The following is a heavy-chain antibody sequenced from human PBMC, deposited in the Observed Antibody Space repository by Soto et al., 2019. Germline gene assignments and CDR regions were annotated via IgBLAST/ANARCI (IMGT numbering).Heavy chain of an antibody. CDR2: IIPLFGTP. CDR1: GVTFSTSG. D-gene: IGHD2-21*01. CDR3: ARVSHSICGGCNCCRLDSYFDS. J-gene: IGHJ4*03. V-gene: IGHV1-69*01. Sequence: QVQLVQSGAEVKKPGSSLKVSCKTSGVTFSTSGISWVRQGPGQGLEWMGGIIPLFGTPKYARKFQGRVSLTADDSATTTYLELSVLSSVDTAIYYCARVSHSICGGCNCCRLDSYFDSWGQGSQVVVSS.